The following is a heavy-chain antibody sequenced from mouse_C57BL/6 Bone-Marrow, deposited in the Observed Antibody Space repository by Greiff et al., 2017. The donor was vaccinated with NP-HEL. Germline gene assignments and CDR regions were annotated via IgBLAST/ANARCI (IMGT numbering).Heavy chain of an antibody. V-gene: IGHV1-50*01. Sequence: QVQLQQPGAELVKPGASVKLSCKASGYTFTSYWMQWVKQRPGQGLEWIGEIDPSDSYTNYNQKFKGKATLTADTSSSTASMQLSSLTSEDSAVYYYARERFFAYWGRGNLVTVTA. CDR1: GYTFTSYW. CDR2: IDPSDSYT. CDR3: ARERFFAY. J-gene: IGHJ3*01.